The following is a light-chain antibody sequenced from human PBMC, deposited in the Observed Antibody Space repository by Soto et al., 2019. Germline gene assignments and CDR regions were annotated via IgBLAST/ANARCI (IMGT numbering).Light chain of an antibody. CDR1: QSVSSMY. Sequence: ETVLTQSPGTLSLSPGERATLSCRASQSVSSMYLASYQQKPCQAPRLLIYAASSRAPGIPDRFSSSGSGTDFTLTISRLEPEDFAVYYCQQYGSSPWTFGQGTQVEIK. CDR2: AAS. V-gene: IGKV3-20*01. J-gene: IGKJ1*01. CDR3: QQYGSSPWT.